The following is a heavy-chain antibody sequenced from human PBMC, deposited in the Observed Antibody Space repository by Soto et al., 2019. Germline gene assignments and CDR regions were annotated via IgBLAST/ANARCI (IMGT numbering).Heavy chain of an antibody. CDR2: IPQDGVDG. V-gene: IGHV3-7*03. J-gene: IGHJ6*02. Sequence: LRLSCEVSGFIFSMYSMSWVRQTPGKGLEWVAKIPQDGVDGHYADAVKGRFTISRDNGKNSLYLQMNNLRAEDTAVYYCARDHLILPAHDFFYGSDVWGRGATVTVSS. D-gene: IGHD2-21*02. CDR1: GFIFSMYS. CDR3: ARDHLILPAHDFFYGSDV.